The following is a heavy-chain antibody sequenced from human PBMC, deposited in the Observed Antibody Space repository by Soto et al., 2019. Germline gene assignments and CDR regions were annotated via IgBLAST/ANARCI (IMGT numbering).Heavy chain of an antibody. CDR2: IPQDGVDG. V-gene: IGHV3-7*03. J-gene: IGHJ6*02. Sequence: LRLSCEVSGFIFSMYSMSWVRQTPGKGLEWVAKIPQDGVDGHYADAVKGRFTISRDNGKNSLYLQMNNLRAEDTAVYYCARDHLILPAHDFFYGSDVWGRGATVTVSS. D-gene: IGHD2-21*02. CDR1: GFIFSMYS. CDR3: ARDHLILPAHDFFYGSDV.